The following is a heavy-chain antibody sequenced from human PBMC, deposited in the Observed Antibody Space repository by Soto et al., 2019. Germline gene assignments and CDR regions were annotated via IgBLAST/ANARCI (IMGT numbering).Heavy chain of an antibody. Sequence: QLQLQESGPGLVKPSETLSLTCTVSGGSISSSSYYWGWLRQPPGKGLEWIGSIYYSGSTYYNPSLKSRVTISVDTSKNQFSLKLSSVTAADTAVYYCARRVTSRSATENFDYWGQGTLVTVSS. CDR2: IYYSGST. V-gene: IGHV4-39*01. CDR3: ARRVTSRSATENFDY. J-gene: IGHJ4*02. D-gene: IGHD2-21*02. CDR1: GGSISSSSYY.